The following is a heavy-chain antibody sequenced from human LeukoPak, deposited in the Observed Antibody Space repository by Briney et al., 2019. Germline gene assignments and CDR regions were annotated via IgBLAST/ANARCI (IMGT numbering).Heavy chain of an antibody. CDR3: AKGRDGYNSCDY. V-gene: IGHV3-53*01. D-gene: IGHD5-24*01. J-gene: IGHJ4*02. CDR2: IYTGGST. Sequence: PGGSLRLSCAASGFTVSANYMNWVRQAPGKGLEWVSVIYTGGSTYYADSVKGRFTISRDDSKNTLYLQMNSLRPEDTAVYYCAKGRDGYNSCDYWGQGTLVTVSS. CDR1: GFTVSANY.